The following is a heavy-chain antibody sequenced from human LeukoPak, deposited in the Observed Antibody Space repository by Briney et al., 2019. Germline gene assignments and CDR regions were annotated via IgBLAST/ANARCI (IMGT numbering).Heavy chain of an antibody. CDR2: ISGSSGTI. CDR3: AKRLGDPRAFDY. V-gene: IGHV3-23*01. J-gene: IGHJ4*02. D-gene: IGHD2-21*02. CDR1: GFTFSNYA. Sequence: AGGSLRLSCAASGFTFSNYAMNWVRQAPGKGLEWVSGISGSSGTINYAAPVKGRFTISRDNSRNTLYLQMNSLRADDTAVYYCAKRLGDPRAFDYWGQGTLVTVSS.